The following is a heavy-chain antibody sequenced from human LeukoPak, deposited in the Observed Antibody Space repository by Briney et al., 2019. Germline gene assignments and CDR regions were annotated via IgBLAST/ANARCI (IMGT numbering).Heavy chain of an antibody. CDR1: GFSFSSYS. J-gene: IGHJ4*02. D-gene: IGHD2-21*02. CDR3: MVTHPQHYYFDY. CDR2: ISSTSSYI. V-gene: IGHV3-21*01. Sequence: GGSLRLSCAASGFSFSSYSMNLVRQASGKGLEWVSSISSTSSYIYYADSVKGRFTISRDNAKNSLYLQMNSLRAEDTAVYRCMVTHPQHYYFDYWGQGTLVTVSS.